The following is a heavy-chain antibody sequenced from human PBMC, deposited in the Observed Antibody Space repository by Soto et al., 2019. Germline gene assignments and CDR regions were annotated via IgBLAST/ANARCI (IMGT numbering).Heavy chain of an antibody. CDR2: INAGNGNT. Sequence: QVQLVQSGAEVKKPGASVKVSCKASGYTFTSYAMHWVRQAPVQRLEWMGWINAGNGNTKYSQKFQGRVTITRDTTASTAYMELSSLGSEDTAVYYCARDIGGYYDILTGYLAGWFDPWGQGTMVTVSS. V-gene: IGHV1-3*01. CDR3: ARDIGGYYDILTGYLAGWFDP. J-gene: IGHJ5*02. D-gene: IGHD3-9*01. CDR1: GYTFTSYA.